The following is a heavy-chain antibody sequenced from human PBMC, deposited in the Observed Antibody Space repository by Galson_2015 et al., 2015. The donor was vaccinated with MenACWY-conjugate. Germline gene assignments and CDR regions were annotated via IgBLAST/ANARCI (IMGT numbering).Heavy chain of an antibody. CDR3: ARIRYVPGTRHAEYFQH. CDR2: IDWDDVK. D-gene: IGHD1-1*01. CDR1: GFSLSTSGMC. Sequence: PALVKPTQTLTLACTFSGFSLSTSGMCVSWIRQSPGKALEWLARIDWDDVKYYSTSLKTRLTISKDTSKNQVVLTMTNMDPVDTATYYCARIRYVPGTRHAEYFQHWGQGTLVTVSS. V-gene: IGHV2-70*11. J-gene: IGHJ1*01.